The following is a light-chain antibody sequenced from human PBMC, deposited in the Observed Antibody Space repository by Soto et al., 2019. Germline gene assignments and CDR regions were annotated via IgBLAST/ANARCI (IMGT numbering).Light chain of an antibody. V-gene: IGKV4-1*01. J-gene: IGKJ4*01. Sequence: DTQMTQSPSSLSASVGDRVTITRQASQNINNYLNWYQQKPGQPPKVVIYWASTRESGVPDRFSGSGSGTDFTLTISSLQAEDVAVYYCYQYFSTPLTFGGGTKVDIK. CDR2: WAS. CDR1: QNINNY. CDR3: YQYFSTPLT.